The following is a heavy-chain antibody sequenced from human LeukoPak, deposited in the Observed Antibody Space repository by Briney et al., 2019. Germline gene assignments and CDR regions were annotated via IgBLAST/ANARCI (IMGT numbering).Heavy chain of an antibody. D-gene: IGHD5-18*01. Sequence: PSETLSLTCTVSGGSISSYCWSWIRQPPGKGLEWIGYIYYSGSTNYNPSLKSRVTISVDTSKNQFSLKLSSVTAADTAVYYCARARDGYSYPFREFDPWGQGTLVTVSS. CDR1: GGSISSYC. CDR3: ARARDGYSYPFREFDP. CDR2: IYYSGST. J-gene: IGHJ5*02. V-gene: IGHV4-59*12.